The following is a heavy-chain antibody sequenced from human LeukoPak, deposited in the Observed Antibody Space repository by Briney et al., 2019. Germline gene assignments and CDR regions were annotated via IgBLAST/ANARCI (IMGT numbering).Heavy chain of an antibody. CDR2: IWHDGKNK. V-gene: IGHV3-33*08. CDR3: ARDRGSNDPIDY. Sequence: GGSLRLSCAASGFTFSNYAMHWARQAPGKGLEWVAVIWHDGKNKYYADSVKGRFTISRDNSKNTLYLQMDSLRAEDTAVYYCARDRGSNDPIDYWGQGTLVTVSS. CDR1: GFTFSNYA. J-gene: IGHJ4*02. D-gene: IGHD2-15*01.